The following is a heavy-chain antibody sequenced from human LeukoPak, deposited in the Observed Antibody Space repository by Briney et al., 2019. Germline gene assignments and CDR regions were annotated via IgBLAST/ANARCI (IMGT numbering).Heavy chain of an antibody. J-gene: IGHJ5*02. CDR2: IYYSGST. CDR1: GGSISSSSYY. CDR3: ARDRRGYDILTGYYFPFDP. V-gene: IGHV4-39*07. D-gene: IGHD3-9*01. Sequence: SETLSLTCTVSGGSISSSSYYWGWIRQPPGKGLEWIGSIYYSGSTYYNPSLKSRVTISVDTSKNQFSLKLSSVTAADTAVYYCARDRRGYDILTGYYFPFDPWGQGTLVTVSS.